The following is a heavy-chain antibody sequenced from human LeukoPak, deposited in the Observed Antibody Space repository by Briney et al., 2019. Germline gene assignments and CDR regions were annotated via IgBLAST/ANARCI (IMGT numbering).Heavy chain of an antibody. CDR3: ARLSSLANIAARGRTWFDT. CDR1: GGSINTGAYY. D-gene: IGHD6-6*01. CDR2: IFHTGHT. V-gene: IGHV4-39*07. J-gene: IGHJ5*02. Sequence: SETLSLTCTVSGGSINTGAYYWGWIRQPPGKGLEWIASIFHTGHTYYNPSLESRVTMSLGTSKNQFSLKLSSVTAADTAVYYCARLSSLANIAARGRTWFDTWGQGSLVTVSS.